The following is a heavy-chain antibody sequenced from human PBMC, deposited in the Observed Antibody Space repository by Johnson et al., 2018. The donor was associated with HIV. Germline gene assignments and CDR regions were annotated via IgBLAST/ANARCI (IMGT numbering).Heavy chain of an antibody. CDR1: GFTFSSYT. D-gene: IGHD6-13*01. V-gene: IGHV3-30*04. Sequence: QVQLVESGGGLVKPGGSLRLSCAASGFTFSSYTMHWVRQAPGKGLEWVAVISYDGSNKYYADSVKGRFTISRENAKNSLYLQMNSLTAEDTALYHCAKDRGTGIARDAFDMWGQGTMVTVS. CDR2: ISYDGSNK. CDR3: AKDRGTGIARDAFDM. J-gene: IGHJ3*02.